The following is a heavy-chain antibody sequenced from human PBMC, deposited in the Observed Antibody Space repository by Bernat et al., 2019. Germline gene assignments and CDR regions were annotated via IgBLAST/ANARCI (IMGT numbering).Heavy chain of an antibody. D-gene: IGHD5-12*01. V-gene: IGHV4-39*01. Sequence: QLQLQESGPGLVKPSETLSLTCSVSGGPISGGNSCWDWIRQPPGKGLEWIGSIYYGGNTYHNSSLKSRVTISVDTSKSQFSLKLSSVTAADTAVYYCVSRAGGYDFLDYWGQGTRVTVSS. CDR2: IYYGGNT. CDR1: GGPISGGNSC. J-gene: IGHJ4*02. CDR3: VSRAGGYDFLDY.